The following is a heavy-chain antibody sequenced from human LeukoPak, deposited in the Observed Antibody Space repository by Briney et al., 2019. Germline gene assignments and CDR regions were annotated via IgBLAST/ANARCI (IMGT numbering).Heavy chain of an antibody. CDR2: MNPHSGNT. CDR1: GYTFTSYD. V-gene: IGHV1-8*01. D-gene: IGHD3-3*01. J-gene: IGHJ5*02. CDR3: ARKDYDFWSGYMLYNWFDP. Sequence: ASVKVSCKTSGYTFTSYDINWVRQAPGQGLEWMGWMNPHSGNTAYAQKFQGRVTMTRNTSISTAYMELSSLRSDDTAVYYCARKDYDFWSGYMLYNWFDPWGQGTLVTVSS.